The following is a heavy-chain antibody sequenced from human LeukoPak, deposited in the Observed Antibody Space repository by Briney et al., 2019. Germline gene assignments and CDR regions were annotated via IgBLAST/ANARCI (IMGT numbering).Heavy chain of an antibody. D-gene: IGHD6-19*01. CDR1: GFTFSSYA. V-gene: IGHV3-23*01. CDR3: AKEPASSGWFDP. CDR2: ISGTGGRT. Sequence: GGSLRLSCAASGFTFSSYAMSWVRQAPGKGLEWVSAISGTGGRTYYAGSVKGRFTISRDNSKNTLYLQMNSLRAEDTAVYYCAKEPASSGWFDPWGQGTLVAVSS. J-gene: IGHJ5*02.